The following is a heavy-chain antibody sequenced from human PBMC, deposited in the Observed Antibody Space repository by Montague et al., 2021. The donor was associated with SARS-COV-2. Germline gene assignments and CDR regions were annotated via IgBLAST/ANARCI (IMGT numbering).Heavy chain of an antibody. V-gene: IGHV4-61*02. CDR2: IYTSGST. J-gene: IGHJ4*02. D-gene: IGHD3-9*01. Sequence: TLSLTCTVSGGSISSGSYYWNWIRQPAGKGLEWIGRIYTSGSTNYNPSLKSRVTISVDTSKNRFSLKLSSVTAADTAVYYCARESLHLTGYYNDYFDYWGQGTLVTVSS. CDR1: GGSISSGSYY. CDR3: ARESLHLTGYYNDYFDY.